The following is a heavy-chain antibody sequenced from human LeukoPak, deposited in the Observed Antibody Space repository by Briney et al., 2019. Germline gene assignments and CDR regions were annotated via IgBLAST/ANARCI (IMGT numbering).Heavy chain of an antibody. J-gene: IGHJ5*02. CDR2: IYTSGST. Sequence: SETLSLTCTVSGGSISSYYWSWIRQPAGKGLEWIGRIYTSGSTNYNPSLKSRVTMSVDTSKNQFSLKLSSVTAADTAVYYCARDLLRFGELAGRFDPWGQGTLVTVSS. V-gene: IGHV4-4*07. D-gene: IGHD3-10*01. CDR1: GGSISSYY. CDR3: ARDLLRFGELAGRFDP.